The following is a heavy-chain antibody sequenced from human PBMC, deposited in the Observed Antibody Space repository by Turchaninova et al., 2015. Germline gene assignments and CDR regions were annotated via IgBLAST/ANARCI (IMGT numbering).Heavy chain of an antibody. CDR3: ARRGQQLGHESFDY. V-gene: IGHV4-39*01. J-gene: IGHJ4*02. CDR2: SYYSGST. Sequence: QLQLQESGPGVVRPSAPLSLTCTVPRVPISSSRYYWGWIRQPPGNGLEWIGSSYYSGSTYYNPSLKSRVTISVDTSKNQFSLKLSSVTAADTAVYYCARRGQQLGHESFDYWGQGTLVTVSS. CDR1: RVPISSSRYY. D-gene: IGHD6-13*01.